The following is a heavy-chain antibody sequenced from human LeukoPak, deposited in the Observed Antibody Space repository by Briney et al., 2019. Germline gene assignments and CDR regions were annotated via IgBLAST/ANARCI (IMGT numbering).Heavy chain of an antibody. V-gene: IGHV4-38-2*02. Sequence: SETLSLTCTVSGYSISSGYYWGWIRQPPGKGLEWIGSIYHSGSTYYNPSLKSRVTISLDTSKNQFSLKLSSVTAADTAVYYCATGFFRYYFDYWGQGTLVTVSS. D-gene: IGHD3-3*01. J-gene: IGHJ4*02. CDR3: ATGFFRYYFDY. CDR2: IYHSGST. CDR1: GYSISSGYY.